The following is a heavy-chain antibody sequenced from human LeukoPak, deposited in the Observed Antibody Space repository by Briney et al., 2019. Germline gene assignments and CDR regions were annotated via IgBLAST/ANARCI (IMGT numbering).Heavy chain of an antibody. V-gene: IGHV3-23*01. CDR3: AKVETAAAATLRGFDY. Sequence: GGSLRLSCAASGFTFSSYAMSWVRQARGKGLEWVSSIGGSGGSTYYADSEKGRFTISRDNSKNTLYLQMNSLRAEDTAVYYCAKVETAAAATLRGFDYWGQGALVTVSS. CDR1: GFTFSSYA. CDR2: IGGSGGST. J-gene: IGHJ4*02. D-gene: IGHD6-13*01.